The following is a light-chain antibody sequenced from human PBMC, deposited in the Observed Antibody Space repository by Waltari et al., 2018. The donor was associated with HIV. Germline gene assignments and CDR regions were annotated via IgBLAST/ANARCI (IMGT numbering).Light chain of an antibody. CDR1: QSLIYTDGNTY. J-gene: IGKJ1*01. V-gene: IGKV2-30*01. CDR3: MQSTHWPGT. CDR2: KIS. Sequence: EAVLTQSPVSLSVALGRPASISSISSQSLIYTDGNTYLNWFHRRPGQSPRRLIYKISNRDSGVPDRFSGSGSVTEFTLHISRVEAEDVGIFYCMQSTHWPGTFGQGTKVEIQ.